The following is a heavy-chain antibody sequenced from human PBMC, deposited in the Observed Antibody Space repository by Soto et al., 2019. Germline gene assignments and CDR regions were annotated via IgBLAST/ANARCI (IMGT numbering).Heavy chain of an antibody. Sequence: GGSLRLSCAASGFTFSSYAMSWVRQAPGKGLEWVSAISGSGSSTYYADSVKGRFTISRDNSKNTLYLQMNSLRAEDTAVYYCAKGMGSGGSSDYWGQGTLVTVSS. CDR2: ISGSGSST. J-gene: IGHJ4*02. CDR3: AKGMGSGGSSDY. V-gene: IGHV3-23*01. CDR1: GFTFSSYA. D-gene: IGHD2-15*01.